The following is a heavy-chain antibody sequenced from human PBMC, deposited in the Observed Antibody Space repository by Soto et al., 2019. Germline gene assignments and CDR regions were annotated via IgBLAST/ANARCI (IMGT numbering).Heavy chain of an antibody. CDR3: TTDSHWAIISPTHDY. V-gene: IGHV3-23*01. CDR1: GFTFSSSA. Sequence: VHLWESGGGLVQPGESLRLSCAASGFTFSSSAMSWVRQAPGKGLEWVSTFRESGGTTHYADPVKGRFTMARDTSRHMLFLQMNSLRAEDKAIYCCTTDSHWAIISPTHDYWGQGTLVTVSS. CDR2: FRESGGTT. D-gene: IGHD2-2*01. J-gene: IGHJ4*02.